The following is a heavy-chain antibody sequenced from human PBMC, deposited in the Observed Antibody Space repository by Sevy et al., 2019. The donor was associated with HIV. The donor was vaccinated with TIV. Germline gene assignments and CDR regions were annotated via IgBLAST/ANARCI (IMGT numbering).Heavy chain of an antibody. CDR2: ISYDGSNK. J-gene: IGHJ4*01. CDR1: RFTFSSYA. D-gene: IGHD3-22*01. V-gene: IGHV3-30-3*01. CDR3: ARSPYYDTSRYFDY. Sequence: GGSLRLSCAASRFTFSSYAMHWVRQAPGKGLEWVAVISYDGSNKYYSDSVKGRFTISRDNSKNTLYLQMNSLRAEDTAVYYCARSPYYDTSRYFDYWGHGTLVTVSS.